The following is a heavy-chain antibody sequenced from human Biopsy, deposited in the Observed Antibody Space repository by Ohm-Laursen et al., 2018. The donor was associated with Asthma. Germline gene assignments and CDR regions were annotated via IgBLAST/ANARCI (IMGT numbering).Heavy chain of an antibody. CDR1: GFTFRSYA. D-gene: IGHD3-3*01. Sequence: SLRLSCSASGFTFRSYAMHWVRQAPGKGLEWVAVGGSYYDGGLKYYADAVNGRFTVSRDDSKNTLYLQMNSLRPDDTAVYYCARDVMEWYLPAFDFWGQGTLVTVSS. CDR3: ARDVMEWYLPAFDF. J-gene: IGHJ4*02. V-gene: IGHV3-30-3*01. CDR2: GGSYYDGGLK.